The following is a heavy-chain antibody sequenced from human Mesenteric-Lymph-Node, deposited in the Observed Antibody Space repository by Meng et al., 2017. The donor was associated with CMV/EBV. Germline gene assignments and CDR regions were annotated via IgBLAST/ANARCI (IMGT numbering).Heavy chain of an antibody. V-gene: IGHV3-30*02. Sequence: GESLKISCVTSGIAFSTYGMHWVRQAPGKGLEWVTFISNDGSNKYYGDSVKGRFTISRDNSKNTLYLQMNSLRTEDTALYYCGKEISGIRDYWGQGTLVTVSS. CDR1: GIAFSTYG. D-gene: IGHD3-3*02. J-gene: IGHJ4*02. CDR2: ISNDGSNK. CDR3: GKEISGIRDY.